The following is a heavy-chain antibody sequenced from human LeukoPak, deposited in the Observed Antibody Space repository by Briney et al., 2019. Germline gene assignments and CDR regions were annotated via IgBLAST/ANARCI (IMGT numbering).Heavy chain of an antibody. CDR2: ISSSSSYI. CDR1: GFTFSTSG. D-gene: IGHD3-16*01. CDR3: ARHGGSTAYYYYYMDV. Sequence: GGSLRLSCAASGFTFSTSGMHWVRQAPGKGLEWVSSISSSSSYIYYADSVKGRFTISRDNAKNSLYLQMNSLRAEDTAVYYCARHGGSTAYYYYYMDVWGKGTTVTVSS. V-gene: IGHV3-21*01. J-gene: IGHJ6*03.